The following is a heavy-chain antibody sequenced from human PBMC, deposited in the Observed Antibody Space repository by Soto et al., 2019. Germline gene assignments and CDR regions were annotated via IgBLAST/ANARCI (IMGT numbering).Heavy chain of an antibody. J-gene: IGHJ4*02. CDR1: GFTLSSYW. CDR2: ISSDGSST. CDR3: ARVPHCSSSSCYSYFDN. Sequence: EVQLVESGGGLVQPGGSLRLSCAASGFTLSSYWMHWARQAPGKGLVWVSRISSDGSSTNYADYVKGRFTISRDNAKNTLHLQMDSLRVEDTAVYYCARVPHCSSSSCYSYFDNWGQGTLVTVSS. V-gene: IGHV3-74*01. D-gene: IGHD2-2*02.